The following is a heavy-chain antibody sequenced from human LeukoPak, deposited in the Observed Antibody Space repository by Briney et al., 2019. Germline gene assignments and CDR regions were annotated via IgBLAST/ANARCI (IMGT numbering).Heavy chain of an antibody. J-gene: IGHJ3*02. V-gene: IGHV4-39*07. CDR3: ARERPKLLWFGVLFEAFDI. D-gene: IGHD3-10*01. CDR2: IYYSGST. Sequence: SETLSLTCTVSGGSISSSSYYWGWIRQPPGKGLEWIGSIYYSGSTNYNPSLKSRVTISVDTSKNQFSLKLSSVTAADTAVYYCARERPKLLWFGVLFEAFDIWGQGTMVTVSS. CDR1: GGSISSSSYY.